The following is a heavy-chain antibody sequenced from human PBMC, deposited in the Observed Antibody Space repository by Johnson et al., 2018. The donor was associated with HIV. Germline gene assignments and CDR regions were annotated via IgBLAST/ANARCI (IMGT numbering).Heavy chain of an antibody. D-gene: IGHD6-13*01. Sequence: MQLVESGGGLIQPGGSLRLSCAASGFTVSSNYMTWVRQAPGKGLEWVSVIYSGGYTYSADSVKGRFTISRDNSKNTLYLQMNSLRAEDTAVYYCARDGESQQLPLGDAFDVWGQGTMVTVSS. CDR3: ARDGESQQLPLGDAFDV. V-gene: IGHV3-53*01. J-gene: IGHJ3*01. CDR2: IYSGGYT. CDR1: GFTVSSNY.